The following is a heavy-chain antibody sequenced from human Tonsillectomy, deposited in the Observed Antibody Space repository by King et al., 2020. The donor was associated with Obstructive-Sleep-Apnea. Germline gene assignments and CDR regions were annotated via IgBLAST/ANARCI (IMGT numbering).Heavy chain of an antibody. J-gene: IGHJ4*02. Sequence: QLVQSGAEVKKPGESLKISCKGSGYSFTSHWIGWVRQMPGKGLEWMGIIDAGDSDTRYRPSFQGQVTLSVAKSISTAYLQWSSLKASDTAMYYCARLPIYDRSAYYYGPAPFDYYFDYWGQGTLVTVSS. D-gene: IGHD3-22*01. CDR3: ARLPIYDRSAYYYGPAPFDYYFDY. CDR2: IDAGDSDT. V-gene: IGHV5-51*01. CDR1: GYSFTSHW.